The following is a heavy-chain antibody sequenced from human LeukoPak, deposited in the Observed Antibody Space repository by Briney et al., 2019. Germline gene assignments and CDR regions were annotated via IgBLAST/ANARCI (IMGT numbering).Heavy chain of an antibody. CDR1: GFTFSTYA. CDR3: ARDAAPYSSSWNQH. Sequence: GGSLRLSCAASGFTFSTYAMSWVRQAPGKGREWVAVISYDGSNKYYADSVKGRFTISRDNSKNTLYLQMNSLRAEDTAVYYCARDAAPYSSSWNQHWGQGTLVTVSS. J-gene: IGHJ1*01. D-gene: IGHD6-13*01. V-gene: IGHV3-30-3*01. CDR2: ISYDGSNK.